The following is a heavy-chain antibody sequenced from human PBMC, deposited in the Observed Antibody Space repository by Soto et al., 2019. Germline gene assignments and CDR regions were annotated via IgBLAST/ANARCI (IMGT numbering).Heavy chain of an antibody. CDR1: GFSFNYYA. CDR2: ISARGGSS. V-gene: IGHV3-23*01. Sequence: EVHLLESGGGLVQPGGSLRLSCAASGFSFNYYAMVWVRQAPGKGMEWVSVISARGGSSYFGDSVKCRFTISSDNSKNVLSLEMNSLRAEHTAIYCCAKGSIEYSASVDNWGQGTLVLVSS. CDR3: AKGSIEYSASVDN. D-gene: IGHD5-12*01. J-gene: IGHJ4*02.